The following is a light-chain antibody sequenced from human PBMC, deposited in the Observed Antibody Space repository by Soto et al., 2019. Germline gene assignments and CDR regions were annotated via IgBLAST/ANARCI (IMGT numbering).Light chain of an antibody. Sequence: QSALTQPASVSGSPGQPITISCTGTSSDVGGYNYVSWYQQHPGKAPKLMIYDVSNRPSGVSNRFSGSKSGNTASLTISGLQAEDEADYYCSSYTSSSTLDFVTGTKVTVL. CDR1: SSDVGGYNY. J-gene: IGLJ1*01. V-gene: IGLV2-14*01. CDR2: DVS. CDR3: SSYTSSSTLD.